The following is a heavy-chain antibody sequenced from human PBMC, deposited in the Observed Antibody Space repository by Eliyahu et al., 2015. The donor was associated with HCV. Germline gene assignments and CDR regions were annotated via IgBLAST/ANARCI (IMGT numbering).Heavy chain of an antibody. D-gene: IGHD3-3*01. J-gene: IGHJ4*02. CDR1: GYTVTSNY. Sequence: QVHLMQSGXEVKKPGASVXVSCKASGYTVTSNYVHWVRQAPGQGLEWMGVIRPGGAGTRISQKFQGRVTLTRDTSTNTLYMELSSLTSEDTGVYYCAREGLFEGKHFDYWGQGTLVTVSS. CDR2: IRPGGAGT. CDR3: AREGLFEGKHFDY. V-gene: IGHV1-46*01.